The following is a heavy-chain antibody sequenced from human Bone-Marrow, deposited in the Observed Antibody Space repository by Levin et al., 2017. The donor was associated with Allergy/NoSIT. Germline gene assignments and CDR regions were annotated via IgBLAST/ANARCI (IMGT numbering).Heavy chain of an antibody. J-gene: IGHJ4*02. CDR3: AKECRGSGSYCDY. CDR2: ISGSGGST. D-gene: IGHD3-10*01. CDR1: GFTFSSYA. V-gene: IGHV3-23*01. Sequence: GESLKISCAASGFTFSSYAMSWVRQAPGKGLEWVSAISGSGGSTYYADSVKGRFTISRDNSKNTLYLQMNSLRAEDTAVYYCAKECRGSGSYCDYWGQGTLVTVSS.